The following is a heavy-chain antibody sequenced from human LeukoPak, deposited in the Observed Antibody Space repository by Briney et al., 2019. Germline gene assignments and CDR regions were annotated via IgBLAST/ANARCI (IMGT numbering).Heavy chain of an antibody. V-gene: IGHV4-31*03. CDR3: AREDYYDSSGYLDY. CDR2: IYYSGTT. J-gene: IGHJ4*02. CDR1: GGSISSSGYY. Sequence: SQTLSLTCTVSGGSISSSGYYWSWLRQHPAKALQWIGYIYYSGTTYYNPSLKSRVTISVETSKNQFSLKLFSVTAADTAVYYCAREDYYDSSGYLDYWGQGTLVTVSS. D-gene: IGHD3-22*01.